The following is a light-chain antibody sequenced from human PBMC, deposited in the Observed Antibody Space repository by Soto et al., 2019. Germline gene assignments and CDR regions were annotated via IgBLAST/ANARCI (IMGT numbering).Light chain of an antibody. J-gene: IGKJ1*01. CDR1: QSVSATY. V-gene: IGKV3-20*01. CDR3: QHYGTSTRT. CDR2: AAS. Sequence: EIVLTQSPGTLSLSPGESATLSCRATQSVSATYLAWYQQNPGQAPRLLIYAASSRATDIPDRFSGSGSGTDFTLAISRLEPEDFAVYWCQHYGTSTRTFGQGTKVEIK.